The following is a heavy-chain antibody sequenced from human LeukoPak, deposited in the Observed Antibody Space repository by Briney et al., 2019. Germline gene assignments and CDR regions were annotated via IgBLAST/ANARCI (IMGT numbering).Heavy chain of an antibody. D-gene: IGHD3-22*01. CDR3: AKDSPQAHYYDSSGYYLDRVY. CDR2: ISGSGGST. CDR1: GFTFSSYA. Sequence: GGSLRLSCAASGFTFSSYAMSWVRQAPGKGLEWVSAISGSGGSTYHADSVKGRFTISRDNSKNTLYLQMNSLRAEDTAVYYCAKDSPQAHYYDSSGYYLDRVYWGQGTLVTVSS. V-gene: IGHV3-23*01. J-gene: IGHJ4*02.